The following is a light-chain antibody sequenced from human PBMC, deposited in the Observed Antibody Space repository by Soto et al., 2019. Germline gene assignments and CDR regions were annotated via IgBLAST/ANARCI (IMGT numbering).Light chain of an antibody. V-gene: IGKV3D-15*01. CDR1: QSVSSY. CDR2: DAS. J-gene: IGKJ1*01. CDR3: QQYNIWPQT. Sequence: ETMMTQSPATLSVSPGERDTLSCRASQSVSSYLAWYQQKPGQAPRLLIYDASNRATGIPARFSGSGSGTEFTLTISSLQSEDFAVYFCQQYNIWPQTFGQGTKVDIK.